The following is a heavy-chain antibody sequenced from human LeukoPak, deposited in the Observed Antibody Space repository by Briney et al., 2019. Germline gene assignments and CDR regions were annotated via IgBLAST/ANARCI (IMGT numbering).Heavy chain of an antibody. J-gene: IGHJ4*02. CDR2: INHSGST. D-gene: IGHD1-26*01. CDR1: GGSFSGYY. Sequence: SETLSLTCAVYGGSFSGYYWSWIRQPPGKELEWIGEINHSGSTNYNPSLKSRVTISVDTSKNQFSLKLSSVTAADTAVYYCARAGRGRWELPHYFDYWGQGTLVTVSS. CDR3: ARAGRGRWELPHYFDY. V-gene: IGHV4-34*01.